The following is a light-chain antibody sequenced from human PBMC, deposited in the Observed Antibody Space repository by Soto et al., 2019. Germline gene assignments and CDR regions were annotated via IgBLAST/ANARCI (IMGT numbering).Light chain of an antibody. J-gene: IGKJ1*01. V-gene: IGKV3-20*01. CDR2: GAS. CDR1: QSVTSSY. CDR3: PQYGSSPPWT. Sequence: EIVLTQSPGTLSLSPGEGATLSCRASQSVTSSYLAWFQQKPGQAPRLLIYGASSRATGIPDRFSGSGSGTEFTLSISRLEPEDFAVYYCPQYGSSPPWTFGQGTKVEIK.